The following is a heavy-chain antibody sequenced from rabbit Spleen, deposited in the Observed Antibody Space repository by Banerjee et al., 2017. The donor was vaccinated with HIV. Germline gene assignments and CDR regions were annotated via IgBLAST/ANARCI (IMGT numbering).Heavy chain of an antibody. Sequence: QEQLVESGGGLVQPEGSLALTCKASGFSFSSSDYICWVRQAPGKGLEWISCIAGSSSGFTYSATWAKGRFTISKASSTTVTLQMTTLTAVDTATYFCARDSGSSFSSYGMDLWGPGTLVTVS. CDR1: GFSFSSSDY. CDR3: ARDSGSSFSSYGMDL. V-gene: IGHV1S45*01. J-gene: IGHJ6*01. CDR2: IAGSSSGFT. D-gene: IGHD8-1*01.